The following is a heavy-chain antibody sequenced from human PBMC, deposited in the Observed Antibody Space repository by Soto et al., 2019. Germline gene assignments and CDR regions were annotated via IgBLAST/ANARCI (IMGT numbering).Heavy chain of an antibody. J-gene: IGHJ3*02. V-gene: IGHV3-21*01. Sequence: EVQLVESGGGLVKPGGSLRLSCAASGFTFSSYSMNWVRQAPGKGLEWVSSFSSSSSYIYYADSVKGRFTISRDNAKNSMYLQMNSLRAEDTAVYYCARDGQYQLPLLLGDAFDIWGQGTMVTVSS. D-gene: IGHD2-2*01. CDR1: GFTFSSYS. CDR3: ARDGQYQLPLLLGDAFDI. CDR2: FSSSSSYI.